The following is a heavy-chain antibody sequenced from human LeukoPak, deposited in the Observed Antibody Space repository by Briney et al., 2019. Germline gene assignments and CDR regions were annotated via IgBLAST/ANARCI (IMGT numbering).Heavy chain of an antibody. CDR2: IIPIFGTA. CDR1: GGTFSSYA. D-gene: IGHD1-1*01. Sequence: SVKVSCKASGGTFSSYAISRVRQAPGQGLEWMGGIIPIFGTANYAQKFQGRVTITTDESTSTAYMELSSLRSEDTAVYYCARVRYNWNDAFDIWGQGTMVTVSS. CDR3: ARVRYNWNDAFDI. V-gene: IGHV1-69*05. J-gene: IGHJ3*02.